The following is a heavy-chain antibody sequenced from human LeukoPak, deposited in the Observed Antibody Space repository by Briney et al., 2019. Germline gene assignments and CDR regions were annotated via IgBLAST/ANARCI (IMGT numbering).Heavy chain of an antibody. CDR3: ARGGYYDFWSGYSGDY. V-gene: IGHV3-53*01. CDR2: IYSGGST. J-gene: IGHJ4*02. Sequence: GGSLRLSCAASGFTFSSNYMSWVRQAPGKGLEWVSVIYSGGSTYYADSVTGRFTISRDNSKNTLYLQMNSLRAEDTAVYYCARGGYYDFWSGYSGDYWGQGTLVTVSS. D-gene: IGHD3-3*01. CDR1: GFTFSSNY.